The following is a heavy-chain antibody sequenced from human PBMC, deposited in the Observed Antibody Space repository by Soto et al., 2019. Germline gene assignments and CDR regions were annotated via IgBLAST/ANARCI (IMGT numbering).Heavy chain of an antibody. J-gene: IGHJ6*02. Sequence: SETLSLTCTVSGGSISSSSYYWGWIRQPPGKGLEWIGSIYYSGSTYYNPSLKSRVTISVDTPKNQFSLKLSSVTAADTAVYYCARLQGSISTWSNPPIYHYYYGMDVWGQGTTVTVSS. D-gene: IGHD6-13*01. V-gene: IGHV4-39*01. CDR2: IYYSGST. CDR3: ARLQGSISTWSNPPIYHYYYGMDV. CDR1: GGSISSSSYY.